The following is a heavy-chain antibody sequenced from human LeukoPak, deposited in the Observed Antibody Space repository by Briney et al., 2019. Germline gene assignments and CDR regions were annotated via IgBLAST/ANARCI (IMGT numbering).Heavy chain of an antibody. CDR1: GYRFTSYW. D-gene: IGHD6-19*01. CDR3: ARRFTVAVHHDAFDI. V-gene: IGHV5-51*01. J-gene: IGHJ3*02. Sequence: GESLKISCKGSGYRFTSYWIGWVRQMPGKGLEWMGIIYPGDSDTRYSPSFQGQVTISADKSISTAYLQWSSLKASDTAMYYCARRFTVAVHHDAFDIWGQGTMVTVSS. CDR2: IYPGDSDT.